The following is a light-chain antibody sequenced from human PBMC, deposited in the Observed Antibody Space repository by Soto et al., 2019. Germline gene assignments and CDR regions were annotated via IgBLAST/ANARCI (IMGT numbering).Light chain of an antibody. Sequence: QSVLTQPASVSGSPGQSITISCTGTSSDIGDSNHVSWYQQHPGKAPKLMIYEVSNRPSGVSNRFSGSKSGNTASLTISGLQAEDEANYYCSSYPSSPYVLGTGTKVTVL. CDR2: EVS. CDR3: SSYPSSPYV. J-gene: IGLJ1*01. V-gene: IGLV2-14*01. CDR1: SSDIGDSNH.